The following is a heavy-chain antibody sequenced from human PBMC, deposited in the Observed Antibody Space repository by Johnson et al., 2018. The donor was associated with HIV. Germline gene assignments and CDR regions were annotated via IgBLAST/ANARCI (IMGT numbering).Heavy chain of an antibody. J-gene: IGHJ3*02. CDR3: AKGGSAVAVAFDI. V-gene: IGHV3-66*01. D-gene: IGHD6-19*01. Sequence: MQLVESGGGLVQPGGSLRLSCAAFGFTVSSNYMSWVRQAPGKGLEWVSVIYSGGSTYYADSVKGRFTISRDNSKNTLYLHMNSLRAEDTAVYYCAKGGSAVAVAFDIWGQGTMVTVSS. CDR2: IYSGGST. CDR1: GFTVSSNY.